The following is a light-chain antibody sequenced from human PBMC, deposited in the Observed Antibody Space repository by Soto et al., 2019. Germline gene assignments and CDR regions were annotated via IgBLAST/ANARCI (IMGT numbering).Light chain of an antibody. V-gene: IGKV1-39*01. CDR1: QSVRSY. Sequence: DIQMTQSPSSLSASVGDTITITCRASQSVRSYLNWYRQKPGKAPDLLIYTTTSLQSEVPSRFSGSGSETHFTLTITSLQPEDFATYFCQQTYSAPPWTFGPGTKVEIK. CDR3: QQTYSAPPWT. CDR2: TTT. J-gene: IGKJ1*01.